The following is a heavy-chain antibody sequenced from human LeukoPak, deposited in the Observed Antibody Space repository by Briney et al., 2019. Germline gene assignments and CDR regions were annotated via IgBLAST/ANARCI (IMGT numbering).Heavy chain of an antibody. D-gene: IGHD3-3*01. V-gene: IGHV1-18*01. Sequence: ASVKVSCKASGYTFTSYGISWVRQAPGQGLEWMGWISAYNGNTNYAQKLQGRVTMTTDTSTSTAYMELRSLRSDDTAVYYCARDVDRYYDFWSGYGYGMDVWGQGTTVTVSS. CDR2: ISAYNGNT. CDR1: GYTFTSYG. J-gene: IGHJ6*02. CDR3: ARDVDRYYDFWSGYGYGMDV.